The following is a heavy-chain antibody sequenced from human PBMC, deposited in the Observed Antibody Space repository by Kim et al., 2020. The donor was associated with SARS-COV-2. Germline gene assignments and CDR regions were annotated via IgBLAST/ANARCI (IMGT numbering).Heavy chain of an antibody. J-gene: IGHJ4*02. D-gene: IGHD3-10*01. CDR1: GFTVSSNY. Sequence: GGSLRLSCAASGFTVSSNYMSWVRQAPGKGLEWVSVIYSGGSTYYADSVKGRFTISRDNSKNTLYLQMNSLRAEDTAVYYCARDEANYGSGTKTFDYWGQGTLVTVSS. V-gene: IGHV3-66*02. CDR2: IYSGGST. CDR3: ARDEANYGSGTKTFDY.